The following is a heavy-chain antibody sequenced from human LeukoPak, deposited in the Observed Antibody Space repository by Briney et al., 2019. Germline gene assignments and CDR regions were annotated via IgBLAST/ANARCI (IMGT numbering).Heavy chain of an antibody. V-gene: IGHV3-23*01. Sequence: GGSLRLSCVASGFTFNIYAMSWVRQAPGKGLEWVSIISGSGGSTIYADSVKGRFTISRDNSKNTLYLQMNSPRAEDTAVYYCAKVGGDYTPYYFDYWGQGTLVTVSS. CDR1: GFTFNIYA. D-gene: IGHD4-17*01. J-gene: IGHJ4*02. CDR2: ISGSGGST. CDR3: AKVGGDYTPYYFDY.